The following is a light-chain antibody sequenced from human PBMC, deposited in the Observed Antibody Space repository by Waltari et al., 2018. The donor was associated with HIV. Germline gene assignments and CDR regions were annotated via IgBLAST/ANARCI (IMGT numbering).Light chain of an antibody. CDR2: EVT. CDR3: SSYGDSLRVL. J-gene: IGLJ3*02. Sequence: QSALTQPPSASGSLGHSVTISCTGSSSDIGAYDFVSWFQQHPQSPPKLLLYEVTRRPSPFSDRFSGSRSGNTAFLTVAGLQPDDEATYFCSSYGDSLRVLFGGGTNVTVL. V-gene: IGLV2-8*01. CDR1: SSDIGAYDF.